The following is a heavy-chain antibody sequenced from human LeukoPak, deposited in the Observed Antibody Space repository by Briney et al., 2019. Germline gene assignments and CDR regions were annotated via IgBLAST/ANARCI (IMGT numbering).Heavy chain of an antibody. Sequence: GGSLRLSCAASGFTFSNAWMSWVRQAPGKGLEWVGRIKSKTDGGTTDYAAPVKGRFTISRDDSKNTLYLQMNSLKTEDTAVYYCTTDTIVVVPAARGGDTWFDPWGQGTLVTVSP. CDR1: GFTFSNAW. V-gene: IGHV3-15*01. CDR3: TTDTIVVVPAARGGDTWFDP. CDR2: IKSKTDGGTT. D-gene: IGHD2-2*01. J-gene: IGHJ5*02.